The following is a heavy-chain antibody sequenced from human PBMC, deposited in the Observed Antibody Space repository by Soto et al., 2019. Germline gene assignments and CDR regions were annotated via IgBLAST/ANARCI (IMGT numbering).Heavy chain of an antibody. V-gene: IGHV1-46*01. CDR3: ARVAYQSLDN. CDR2: INPNDGGT. D-gene: IGHD3-16*01. Sequence: QVQLVQSGAEVKKPGASVKVSCKASGYTVTTHHVHWVRQAPGQGLEWVGIINPNDGGTLYAQKFQGRDTMTRDTSTSTVYVELSSLASEDTAVYYCARVAYQSLDNWGQGTLVTVSS. CDR1: GYTVTTHH. J-gene: IGHJ4*02.